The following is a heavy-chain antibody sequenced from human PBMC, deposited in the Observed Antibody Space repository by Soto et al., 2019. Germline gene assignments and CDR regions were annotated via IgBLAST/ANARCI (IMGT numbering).Heavy chain of an antibody. CDR2: INPNSGGT. CDR3: ARYRGMTSLHPERGNYYMDV. V-gene: IGHV1-2*04. Sequence: ASVKVSCKASGYTFTGYYMHWVRQAPGQGLEWMGWINPNSGGTNYAQKFQGWVTMTRDTSISTAYMELSRLRSDDTAVYYGARYRGMTSLHPERGNYYMDVWGKGTTVTVSS. CDR1: GYTFTGYY. D-gene: IGHD3-10*01. J-gene: IGHJ6*03.